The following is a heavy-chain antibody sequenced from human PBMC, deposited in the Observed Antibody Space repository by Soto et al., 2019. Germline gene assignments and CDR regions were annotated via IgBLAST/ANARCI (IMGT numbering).Heavy chain of an antibody. V-gene: IGHV4-34*01. CDR3: ARVWRFCRCSGGSCINDAFDI. D-gene: IGHD2-15*01. Sequence: PSETLYLTCAVHGGSFSGYYWSWIRQPPGKGLEWIGEINHSGSTNYNPSLKSRVTISVDTSKSQFSLKLSSVTAADTAVYYCARVWRFCRCSGGSCINDAFDIWGKETMVTVSS. J-gene: IGHJ3*02. CDR1: GGSFSGYY. CDR2: INHSGST.